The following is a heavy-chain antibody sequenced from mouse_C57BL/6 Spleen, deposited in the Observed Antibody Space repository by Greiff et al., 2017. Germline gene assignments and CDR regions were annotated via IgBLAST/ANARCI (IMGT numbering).Heavy chain of an antibody. CDR3: ARTLNYYGSRVFDY. D-gene: IGHD1-1*01. J-gene: IGHJ2*01. CDR1: GYTFTSYW. V-gene: IGHV1-52*01. Sequence: QVQLQQPGAELVRPGSSVKLSCKASGYTFTSYWMHWVKQRPIQGLEWIGNIDPSDSETHYNQKFKDKATLTVDNSSSTAYMQLSSLTSEDSAVYYCARTLNYYGSRVFDYWGQGTTLTVSS. CDR2: IDPSDSET.